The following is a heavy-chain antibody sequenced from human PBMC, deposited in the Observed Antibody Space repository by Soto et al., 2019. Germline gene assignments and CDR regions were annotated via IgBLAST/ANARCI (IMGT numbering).Heavy chain of an antibody. CDR1: GFTFITYC. Sequence: EVQLVESGGGLVQPGGSLRLSCAASGFTFITYCMSWVRQAPGKGLEWVATVRQDGSEIHYVDSVKGRFTISRDNAKNSLSLQMNSLRAEDTAVYYCARRCGSSSCPYYFDCWGQGTLVTVSS. V-gene: IGHV3-7*01. D-gene: IGHD2-2*01. CDR3: ARRCGSSSCPYYFDC. J-gene: IGHJ4*02. CDR2: VRQDGSEI.